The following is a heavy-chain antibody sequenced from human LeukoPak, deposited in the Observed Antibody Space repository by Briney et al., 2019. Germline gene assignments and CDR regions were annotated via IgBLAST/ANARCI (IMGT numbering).Heavy chain of an antibody. D-gene: IGHD5-12*01. CDR3: KSGIVATIGDY. J-gene: IGHJ4*02. CDR2: INSDGSST. Sequence: GGSLRLSCAASGFTFSRHWMHWVRQAPGKGLVWVSRINSDGSSTSHADSVKGRFTISRDNAKNTLYPQMDSLRAEDTAVYYCKSGIVATIGDYWGQGTLVTASS. V-gene: IGHV3-74*01. CDR1: GFTFSRHW.